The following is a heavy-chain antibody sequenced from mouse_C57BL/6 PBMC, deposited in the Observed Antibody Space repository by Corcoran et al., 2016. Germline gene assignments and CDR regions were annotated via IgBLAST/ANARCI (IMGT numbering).Heavy chain of an antibody. V-gene: IGHV9-3*01. CDR1: GYTFTTYG. CDR2: INTYSGVP. J-gene: IGHJ2*01. Sequence: QIQLVQSGPELKKPGETVTISCKASGYTFTTYGLSWVKQAPGKGLKWRGWINTYSGVPTYADDFKGRFAFSFETSASTAYLQINNLKNEDTATYFCAREGSGSYFDYWGQGTTLTVSS. D-gene: IGHD4-1*01. CDR3: AREGSGSYFDY.